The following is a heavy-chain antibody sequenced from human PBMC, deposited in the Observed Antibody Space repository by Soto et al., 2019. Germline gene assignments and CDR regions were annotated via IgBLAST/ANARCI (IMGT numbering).Heavy chain of an antibody. J-gene: IGHJ6*02. V-gene: IGHV3-21*01. CDR2: ISSSSSYI. CDR3: ARDYYSSNWENGYYYYAMDV. CDR1: GFTFSSYS. Sequence: VGSLRLSCAASGFTFSSYSMNWALQAPGKGLEWVSSISSSSSYIYYADSVKGRFTISRDNAKNSLYLQMNSLRAEDTAVYYCARDYYSSNWENGYYYYAMDVWGQGATVTVSS. D-gene: IGHD6-13*01.